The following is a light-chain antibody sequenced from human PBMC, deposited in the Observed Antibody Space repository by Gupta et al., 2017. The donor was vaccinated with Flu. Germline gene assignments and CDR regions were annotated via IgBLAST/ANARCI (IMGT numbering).Light chain of an antibody. CDR3: QQYNSYSLFT. Sequence: DIQMTQSSSTLSALVGDRVTITCRASQSINSWLAWYQQKPGKAPKLLVHKVSTLESGVPSRFSGSGSGTEFTLTINCLQPDDFATYYCQQYNSYSLFTFGPGTKVDIK. V-gene: IGKV1-5*03. J-gene: IGKJ3*01. CDR1: QSINSW. CDR2: KVS.